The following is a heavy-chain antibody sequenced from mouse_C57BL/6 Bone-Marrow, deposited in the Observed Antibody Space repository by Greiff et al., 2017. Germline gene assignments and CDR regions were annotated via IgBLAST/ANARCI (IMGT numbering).Heavy chain of an antibody. D-gene: IGHD2-3*01. J-gene: IGHJ3*01. CDR2: IDTENGDT. Sequence: LVESGAELVRPGASVKLSCTASGFNIKDDYMHWVKQRPEQGLEWIGWIDTENGDTEYASKFQGKATITSDTSSNTAYLQLSSLTSEDTAVYYCTRWGYYVPFAYWGQGTLVTVS. CDR1: GFNIKDDY. V-gene: IGHV14-4*01. CDR3: TRWGYYVPFAY.